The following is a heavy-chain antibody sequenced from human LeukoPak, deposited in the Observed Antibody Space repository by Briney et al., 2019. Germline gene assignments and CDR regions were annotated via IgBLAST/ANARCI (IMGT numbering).Heavy chain of an antibody. J-gene: IGHJ4*02. Sequence: PGGSLRLSCAASGFTFSSYAMSWVRQAPGKGLEWVSGSGSGGSTYYADSVKGRFTISRDNSKNTLYLQMNSLRAEDTAVYYCAKDLGRYRNNFFDYWGQGNLVTVSS. CDR1: GFTFSSYA. CDR2: SGSGGST. V-gene: IGHV3-23*01. D-gene: IGHD1-26*01. CDR3: AKDLGRYRNNFFDY.